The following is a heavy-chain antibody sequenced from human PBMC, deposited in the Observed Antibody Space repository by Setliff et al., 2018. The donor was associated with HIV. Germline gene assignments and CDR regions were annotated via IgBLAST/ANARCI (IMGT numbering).Heavy chain of an antibody. Sequence: SETLSLTCTVSGGSISSYYWSWIRQPPGKGLEWIGYIYYSGSTNHNPSLKSRVTISVDPSKNQILLRLSSVTAADTAVYYCARLSGGMVPNYWGQGTLVTVSS. CDR3: ARLSGGMVPNY. V-gene: IGHV4-59*08. D-gene: IGHD3-10*01. CDR2: IYYSGST. CDR1: GGSISSYY. J-gene: IGHJ4*02.